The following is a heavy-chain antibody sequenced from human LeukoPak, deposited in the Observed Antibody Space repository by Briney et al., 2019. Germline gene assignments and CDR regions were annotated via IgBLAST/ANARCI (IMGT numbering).Heavy chain of an antibody. V-gene: IGHV4-59*01. CDR3: ARYISRDYGVGAFDI. D-gene: IGHD4-17*01. CDR1: DGSISSYY. CDR2: IYYSGST. Sequence: SETLSLTCTVSDGSISSYYWSWIRQPPGKGLEWIGYIYYSGSTNYNPSLKSRVTISVDTSKNQFSLKLSSVTAADTAVYYCARYISRDYGVGAFDIWGQGTMVTVSS. J-gene: IGHJ3*02.